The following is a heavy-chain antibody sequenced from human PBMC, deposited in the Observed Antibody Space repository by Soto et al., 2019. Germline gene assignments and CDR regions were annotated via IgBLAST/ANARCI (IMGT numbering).Heavy chain of an antibody. CDR2: IWYDGSNK. CDR1: GFTFSSYG. D-gene: IGHD3-9*01. Sequence: QVQLVESGGGVVQPGRSLRLSCEASGFTFSSYGMHWVRQAPGKGLERVAVIWYDGSNKYYADSVKGRFTISRDNSKNTLYLQMNSLRAEDTAVYYCARERGLRYFDWLLYYFDYWGQGTLVTVSS. J-gene: IGHJ4*02. CDR3: ARERGLRYFDWLLYYFDY. V-gene: IGHV3-33*01.